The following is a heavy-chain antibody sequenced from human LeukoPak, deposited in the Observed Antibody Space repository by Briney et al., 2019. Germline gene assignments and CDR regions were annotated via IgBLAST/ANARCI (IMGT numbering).Heavy chain of an antibody. V-gene: IGHV3-21*01. J-gene: IGHJ4*02. D-gene: IGHD3-10*01. CDR2: ISSSSSYI. CDR3: ASFYGSGSYYRS. Sequence: GGSLRFSCAASGFTFSSYSMNWVRQAPGKGLEWVSSISSSSSYIYYADSVKGRFTISRDNAKNSLYLQMNSLRAEDTAVYYCASFYGSGSYYRSWGQGTLVTVSS. CDR1: GFTFSSYS.